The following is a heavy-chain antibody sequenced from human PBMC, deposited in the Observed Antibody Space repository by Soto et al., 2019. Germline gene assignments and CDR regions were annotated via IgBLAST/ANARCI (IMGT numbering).Heavy chain of an antibody. J-gene: IGHJ5*02. CDR3: ARGRDYGDYPNWFDP. CDR1: GGSISSGGYY. V-gene: IGHV4-31*03. D-gene: IGHD4-17*01. CDR2: IYYSGST. Sequence: PSETLSLTCTVSGGSISSGGYYWSWIRQHPGKGLEWIGYIYYSGSTYYNPSLKSRVTISVDTSKNQFSLKLSSVTAADTAVYYCARGRDYGDYPNWFDPWGQGTLVTVSS.